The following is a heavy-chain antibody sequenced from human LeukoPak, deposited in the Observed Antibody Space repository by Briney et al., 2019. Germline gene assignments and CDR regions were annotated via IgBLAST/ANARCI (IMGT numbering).Heavy chain of an antibody. CDR1: GGTFSSYA. V-gene: IGHV1-18*01. J-gene: IGHJ4*02. CDR2: ISTSSGNT. CDR3: ARRKSGEGFFDY. D-gene: IGHD1-26*01. Sequence: GSSVKVSCKASGGTFSSYAITWVRQAPGQGLEWVGWISTSSGNTNYAQKLQGRVTMTTDTSTSTAYMEVRSLRSDDTAVYYCARRKSGEGFFDYWGQGTLVTVSS.